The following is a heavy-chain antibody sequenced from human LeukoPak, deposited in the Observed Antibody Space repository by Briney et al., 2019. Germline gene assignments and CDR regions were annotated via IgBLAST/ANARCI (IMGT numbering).Heavy chain of an antibody. Sequence: GGSLRLSCAASGFTFSSYWMSWVRQAPGKGLEWVANIKQDGSEKYYVDSVKGRFTISRDNAKNSLYLQMNSLRAEDTAVYYCARDTTIFGVVINYYYYYGMDVWGQGTTVTVSS. CDR1: GFTFSSYW. CDR3: ARDTTIFGVVINYYYYYGMDV. CDR2: IKQDGSEK. V-gene: IGHV3-7*01. D-gene: IGHD3-3*01. J-gene: IGHJ6*02.